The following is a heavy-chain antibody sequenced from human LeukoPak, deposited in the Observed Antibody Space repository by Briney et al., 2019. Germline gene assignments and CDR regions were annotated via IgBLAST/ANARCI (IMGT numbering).Heavy chain of an antibody. CDR3: ARVVLYYDFWSAYFHD. CDR2: ISSSSSTI. J-gene: IGHJ4*02. D-gene: IGHD3-3*01. CDR1: GFTFSSYS. Sequence: PGGSLRLSCAASGFTFSSYSMNWVRQAPGKGLEWVSYISSSSSTIYYADSVKGRFTISRDNAKNSLYLQMNSLRAEDTAVYYCARVVLYYDFWSAYFHDWGQGTLVTVAS. V-gene: IGHV3-48*01.